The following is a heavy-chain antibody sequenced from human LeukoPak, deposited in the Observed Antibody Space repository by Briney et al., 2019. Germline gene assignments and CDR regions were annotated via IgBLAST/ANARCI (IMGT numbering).Heavy chain of an antibody. CDR1: GGTFSNYA. CDR2: SIPIFGAT. V-gene: IGHV1-69*05. D-gene: IGHD5-24*01. J-gene: IGHJ6*03. CDR3: ARGRWLQLYYMDV. Sequence: ATVTVSCKASGGTFSNYAISWVRQAPGQGLEWMGGSIPIFGATKYAQKFQGRVTIATDESTSTAYMELSSLRSEDTAVYYCARGRWLQLYYMDVWGKGTTVTVSS.